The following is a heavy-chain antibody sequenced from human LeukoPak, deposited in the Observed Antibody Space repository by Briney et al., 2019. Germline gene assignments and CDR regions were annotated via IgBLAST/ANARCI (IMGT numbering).Heavy chain of an antibody. CDR2: FDPEDGET. CDR3: ARPTMVRGAWDY. Sequence: ASVKVSCKVSGYTLTELSMHWVRQAPGKGLEWMGGFDPEDGETIYAQKFQGRVTMTEDTSTDTAYMELSSLRSEDTAVYYCARPTMVRGAWDYWGQGTLVTVSS. CDR1: GYTLTELS. D-gene: IGHD3-10*01. J-gene: IGHJ4*02. V-gene: IGHV1-24*01.